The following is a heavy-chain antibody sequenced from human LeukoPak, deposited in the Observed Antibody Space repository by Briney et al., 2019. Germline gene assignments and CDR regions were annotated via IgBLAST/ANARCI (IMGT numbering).Heavy chain of an antibody. D-gene: IGHD6-19*01. CDR2: IYYSGST. J-gene: IGHJ4*02. CDR1: GGSISSSSYY. CDR3: ARRHPSSGRDY. Sequence: SETLSLTCTVSGGSISSSSYYWGWIRQPPGKGLEWIGSIYYSGSTYYNPSLKSRVTISVDTSKNQFSLKLSSVTAADTAVYYCARRHPSSGRDYWGQGTLVTVSS. V-gene: IGHV4-39*01.